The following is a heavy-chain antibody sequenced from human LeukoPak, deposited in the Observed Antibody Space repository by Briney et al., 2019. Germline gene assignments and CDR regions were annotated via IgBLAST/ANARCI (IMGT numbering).Heavy chain of an antibody. D-gene: IGHD4-23*01. J-gene: IGHJ3*02. CDR2: IYNSGST. V-gene: IGHV4-59*01. CDR3: ARALRLWGGNSGIAFDI. CDR1: GGSISSYY. Sequence: PSETLSLTCTVSGGSISSYYWSWIRQPPGKGLEWIGYIYNSGSTNYNHSLKSRVTISEDMSNNQFSLKLSSVTAADTAVYYCARALRLWGGNSGIAFDIWGQGTMVTVPS.